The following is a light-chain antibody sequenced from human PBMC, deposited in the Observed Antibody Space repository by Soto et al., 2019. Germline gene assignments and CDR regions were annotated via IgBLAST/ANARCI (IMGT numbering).Light chain of an antibody. CDR3: QQYNGDWT. J-gene: IGKJ1*01. Sequence: DIQMTQSPSTLSASVGDRVTITCRASQSIRDSLAWYQQKPGKAPKLLIYEASSFKSGVPSRFSGMRSGTEYTLTISILQPDDFATYYCQQYNGDWTFGQGTKVEIK. CDR2: EAS. V-gene: IGKV1-5*03. CDR1: QSIRDS.